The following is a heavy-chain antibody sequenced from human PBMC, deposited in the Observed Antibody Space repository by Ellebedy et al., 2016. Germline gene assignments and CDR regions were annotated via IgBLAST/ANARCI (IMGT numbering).Heavy chain of an antibody. D-gene: IGHD2-2*01. J-gene: IGHJ6*02. CDR3: ATWSIVVIPTVPQIPYYYYYGMDV. CDR2: FDPEDGET. CDR1: GYTLTELS. V-gene: IGHV1-24*01. Sequence: ASVKVSCKVSGYTLTELSMHWVRQAPGKGLEWMGNFDPEDGETIYAQRFQGRVTMTEDTSTDTAYMELSSLRSEDTAVYYCATWSIVVIPTVPQIPYYYYYGMDVWGQGTTVTVSS.